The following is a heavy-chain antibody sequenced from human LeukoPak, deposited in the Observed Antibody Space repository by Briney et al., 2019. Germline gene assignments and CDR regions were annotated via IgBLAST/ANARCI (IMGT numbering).Heavy chain of an antibody. V-gene: IGHV3-21*01. D-gene: IGHD6-13*01. CDR1: GFTFSNYC. Sequence: GGSLRLSCAASGFTFSNYCMSWVRQAPGKGLEWVSSISSSSSYIYYADSVKGRFTISRDNAKNSLYLQMNSLRAEDTAVYYCARDAAGYMDVWGKGITVTVSS. CDR3: ARDAAGYMDV. CDR2: ISSSSSYI. J-gene: IGHJ6*03.